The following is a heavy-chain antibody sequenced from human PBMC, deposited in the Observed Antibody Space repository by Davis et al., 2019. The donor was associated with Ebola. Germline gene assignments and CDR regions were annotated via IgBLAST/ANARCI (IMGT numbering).Heavy chain of an antibody. Sequence: SETLSLTCAVSGGSVNTGSYYWGWIRQPPGKGLEWIGSIYYNGFTNYNPSLKSRATISVDTSKNQFSVNLRSVTATDTATYYCARLGGPATNCDHWGQGTLVTVSS. D-gene: IGHD3-16*01. CDR1: GGSVNTGSYY. J-gene: IGHJ4*02. CDR2: IYYNGFT. V-gene: IGHV4-39*01. CDR3: ARLGGPATNCDH.